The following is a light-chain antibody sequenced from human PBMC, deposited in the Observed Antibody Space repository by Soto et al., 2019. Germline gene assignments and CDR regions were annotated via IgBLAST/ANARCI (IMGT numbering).Light chain of an antibody. Sequence: EIVLTQSPGTLSLSPGERATLSCRASQSVSSNYLAWYQQKPGQAPRLLIYGASSRATGIPDRFIGSGSGTDFTLTISRPEPEDFAVYYCQQYCGSPRVTFGGGTKVEIK. CDR2: GAS. CDR3: QQYCGSPRVT. CDR1: QSVSSNY. V-gene: IGKV3-20*01. J-gene: IGKJ4*01.